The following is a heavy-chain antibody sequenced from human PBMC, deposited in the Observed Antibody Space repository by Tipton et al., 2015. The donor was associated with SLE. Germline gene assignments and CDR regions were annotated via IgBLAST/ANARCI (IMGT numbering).Heavy chain of an antibody. CDR3: ARRPDGFDI. CDR1: GVPFSGYS. Sequence: TLSLTCAVYGVPFSGYSWSWIRPPPGQGLEWVGEINHSGSTHQNTSLKSRVTLSVDASKNHFSLKLSSVTAADTAVYYCARRPDGFDIWGQGTMVIVSS. J-gene: IGHJ3*02. V-gene: IGHV4-34*01. CDR2: INHSGST.